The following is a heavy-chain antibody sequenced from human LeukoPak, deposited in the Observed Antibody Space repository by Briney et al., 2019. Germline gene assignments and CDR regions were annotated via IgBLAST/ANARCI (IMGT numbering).Heavy chain of an antibody. CDR2: NNGDGSTT. CDR1: GCSLSGYW. Sequence: GGSLRLSCVASGCSLSGYWMYWVRQAPGKGLMYISRNNGDGSTTNYADVVKGRFTMSRDNVKNTLYLQMNSLRVEDTAVYYCARDPRNVGLAPWGQGTLVTVSS. V-gene: IGHV3-74*01. D-gene: IGHD2-15*01. CDR3: ARDPRNVGLAP. J-gene: IGHJ5*02.